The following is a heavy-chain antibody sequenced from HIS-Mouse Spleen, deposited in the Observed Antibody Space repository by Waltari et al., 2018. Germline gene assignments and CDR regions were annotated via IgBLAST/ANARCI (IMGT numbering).Heavy chain of an antibody. V-gene: IGHV3-23*01. D-gene: IGHD3-22*01. CDR3: AKGFTMRSSDAFDI. Sequence: SWVRQAPGKGLEWVSAISGSGGSTYYADSVKGRFTISRDNSKNTLYLQMNSLRAEDTAVYYCAKGFTMRSSDAFDIWGQGTMVTVSS. CDR2: ISGSGGST. J-gene: IGHJ3*02.